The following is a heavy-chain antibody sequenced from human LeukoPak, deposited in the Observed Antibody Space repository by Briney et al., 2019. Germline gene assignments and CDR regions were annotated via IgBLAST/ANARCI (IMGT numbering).Heavy chain of an antibody. CDR1: GFSFCSYW. Sequence: GGSLSLSCAASGFSFCSYWMHWVRQAPGNGLVWVSRISPDGSSELYAVSLKGRITISRENAKNTLYLQMNSLRGDDTAVYFCARVSVCARCHFDYWGQGTLVTVSS. D-gene: IGHD5/OR15-5a*01. V-gene: IGHV3-74*01. J-gene: IGHJ4*02. CDR3: ARVSVCARCHFDY. CDR2: ISPDGSSE.